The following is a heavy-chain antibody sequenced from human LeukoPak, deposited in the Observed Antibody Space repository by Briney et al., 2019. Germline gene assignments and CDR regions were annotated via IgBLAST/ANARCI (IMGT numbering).Heavy chain of an antibody. Sequence: SETLSLTCTVPGGSISTYYWSWVRQPPGKGLEWIGFIYHSGITNYNPSLKSRVTISVDTSKNQFSLNLSSVTAADTAVYYCARDERSDTSGWHLGYWGQGTLVTVSS. CDR1: GGSISTYY. D-gene: IGHD6-19*01. V-gene: IGHV4-59*01. CDR3: ARDERSDTSGWHLGY. J-gene: IGHJ4*02. CDR2: IYHSGIT.